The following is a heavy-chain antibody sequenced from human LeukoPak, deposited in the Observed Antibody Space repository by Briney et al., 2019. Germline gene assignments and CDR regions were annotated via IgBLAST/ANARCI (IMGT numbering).Heavy chain of an antibody. J-gene: IGHJ1*01. Sequence: PGGFLRLSCAASGFTFSSYGMHWVRQAPGKGLEWVAFIRYDGSNKYYADSVKGRFTISRDNSKNTLYLQMNSLRAEDTAVYYCAKTRGFTYSSLNPEYFQHWVQGTLVTVSS. CDR2: IRYDGSNK. CDR3: AKTRGFTYSSLNPEYFQH. V-gene: IGHV3-30*02. D-gene: IGHD6-6*01. CDR1: GFTFSSYG.